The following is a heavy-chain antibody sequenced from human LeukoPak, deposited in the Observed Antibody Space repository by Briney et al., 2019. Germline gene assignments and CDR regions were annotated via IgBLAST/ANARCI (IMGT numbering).Heavy chain of an antibody. V-gene: IGHV3-11*01. J-gene: IGHJ6*02. CDR1: GFTFSDYY. Sequence: GGSLRLSCAASGFTFSDYYMSWIRQAPGKGLEWVSYISSGSIIYYADSVKGRFTISRDNAMNSLYLQMNSLRAEDTAVYYCARDLPITMIVAQYSGGMDVWGQGTTVTVSS. D-gene: IGHD3-22*01. CDR3: ARDLPITMIVAQYSGGMDV. CDR2: ISSGSII.